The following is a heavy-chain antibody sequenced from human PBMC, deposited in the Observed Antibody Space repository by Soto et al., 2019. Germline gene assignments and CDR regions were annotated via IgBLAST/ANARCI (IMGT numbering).Heavy chain of an antibody. CDR3: ARTGYCSGGSCSGMDV. CDR1: GYTFPSYS. J-gene: IGHJ6*02. CDR2: INAGNGNT. Sequence: ASVKVSRKASGYTFPSYSMHWVRQAPRQRLEGIGWINAGNGNTKYSQKFQGRVTITRDTSASTAYMELSSLRSEDTAVYYCARTGYCSGGSCSGMDVWGQGTTVTVSS. D-gene: IGHD2-15*01. V-gene: IGHV1-3*01.